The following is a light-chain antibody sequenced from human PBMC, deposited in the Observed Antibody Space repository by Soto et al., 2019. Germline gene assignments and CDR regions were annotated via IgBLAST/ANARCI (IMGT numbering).Light chain of an antibody. Sequence: QSALTQPASVSGSPGQSITISCTGTSSDVGAYNYVSWYQQHPGKAPKLMICEVSNRHSGVSNRFSGSKSGNTASLTISGLQAEDEADYYCSSYTSSSTVWLVGGGTTLTVL. V-gene: IGLV2-14*01. CDR3: SSYTSSSTVWL. J-gene: IGLJ3*02. CDR2: EVS. CDR1: SSDVGAYNY.